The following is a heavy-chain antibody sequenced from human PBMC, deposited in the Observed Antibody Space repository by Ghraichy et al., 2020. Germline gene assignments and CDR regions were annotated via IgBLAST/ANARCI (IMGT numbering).Heavy chain of an antibody. Sequence: ESLNISCTVSGYSISSGYYWGWIRQPPGKGLEWIGSIYHSGSTYYNPSLKSRVTISVDTSKNQFSLKLSSVTAADTAVYYCARGAILTGYLRHWFDPWGQGTLVTVSS. CDR1: GYSISSGYY. J-gene: IGHJ5*02. D-gene: IGHD3-9*01. V-gene: IGHV4-38-2*02. CDR3: ARGAILTGYLRHWFDP. CDR2: IYHSGST.